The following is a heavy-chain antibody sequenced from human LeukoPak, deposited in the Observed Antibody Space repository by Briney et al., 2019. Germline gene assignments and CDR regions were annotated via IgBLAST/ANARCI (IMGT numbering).Heavy chain of an antibody. D-gene: IGHD4-17*01. CDR2: ISSSGSTI. CDR1: GFTFSSYE. V-gene: IGHV3-48*03. Sequence: GGSLRLSCAASGFTFSSYEMNWVRQAPGKGLEWVSYISSSGSTIYYADSVKGRFTISRDNAKNSLYLQMNSLRAEDTAVYYCASRTTVTDADGFDIWGQGTMVTVSS. J-gene: IGHJ3*02. CDR3: ASRTTVTDADGFDI.